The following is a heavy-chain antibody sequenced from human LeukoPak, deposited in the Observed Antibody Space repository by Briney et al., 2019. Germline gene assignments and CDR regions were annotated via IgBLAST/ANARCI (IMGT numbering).Heavy chain of an antibody. CDR2: LNPNSGGT. CDR1: GYTFTAHH. J-gene: IGHJ4*02. CDR3: ARVDANTWYGKIDY. Sequence: ASVKVSCRASGYTFTAHHIHWVRQAPGQGLEWMGWLNPNSGGTNYAQKFQGRVAMTRDTSISTAYMELNSLRSDDTAVYYCARVDANTWYGKIDYWGQGTLVTVSS. D-gene: IGHD6-13*01. V-gene: IGHV1-2*02.